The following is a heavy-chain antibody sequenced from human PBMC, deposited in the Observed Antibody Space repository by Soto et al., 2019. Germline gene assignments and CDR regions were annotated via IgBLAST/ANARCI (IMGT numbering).Heavy chain of an antibody. CDR2: ISGSGGST. Sequence: GGSLRLSCAASGFTFSSYAMSWVRQAPGKGLEWVSAISGSGGSTYYADSVKGRFTISRDNSKNTLYLQMNSLRAEDTAVYYCAKGGYDFWSGYSHPGWFDPWGQGALVTVSS. J-gene: IGHJ5*02. CDR1: GFTFSSYA. CDR3: AKGGYDFWSGYSHPGWFDP. D-gene: IGHD3-3*01. V-gene: IGHV3-23*01.